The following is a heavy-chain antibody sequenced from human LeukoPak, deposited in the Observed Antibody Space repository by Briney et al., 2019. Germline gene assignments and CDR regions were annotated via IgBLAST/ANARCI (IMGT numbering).Heavy chain of an antibody. V-gene: IGHV4-59*01. J-gene: IGHJ4*02. Sequence: SETLSLTCTVSGGSISTYYWSWIRRPPGKGLEWIGYIYYSGSAKYNPSLKSRVTISVDTSKNQFSLKLSSVTAADTAVYYCARSYGSGNYFDYWGQGILVTVSS. CDR2: IYYSGSA. CDR1: GGSISTYY. D-gene: IGHD3-10*01. CDR3: ARSYGSGNYFDY.